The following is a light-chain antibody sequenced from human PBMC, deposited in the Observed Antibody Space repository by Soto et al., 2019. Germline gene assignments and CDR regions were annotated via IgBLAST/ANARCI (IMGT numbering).Light chain of an antibody. V-gene: IGLV2-23*01. J-gene: IGLJ1*01. Sequence: QSVLTQPASVSGSPGQSITISCTGTSSDVGSYNLVSWYQQHPGKAPKLMISEGNKRPSGVSNRFSGSTSGNTASLTISGLKAEDEADYYCCPYGGSNTYVFGTGTKATVL. CDR3: CPYGGSNTYV. CDR1: SSDVGSYNL. CDR2: EGN.